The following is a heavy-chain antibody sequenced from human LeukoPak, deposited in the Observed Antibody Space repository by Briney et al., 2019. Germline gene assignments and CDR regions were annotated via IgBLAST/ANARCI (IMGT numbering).Heavy chain of an antibody. Sequence: GESLKISCKGYGDRFTSYWVAWVRQMPGKGLEWMGIIFPGDSDTRYSPSIQGQVTISVDRSISTAYLQWRSLKASDTGIYYCARRPLPPQNWLAPWGQGNLVTVSS. CDR3: ARRPLPPQNWLAP. J-gene: IGHJ5*02. V-gene: IGHV5-51*01. CDR2: IFPGDSDT. CDR1: GDRFTSYW.